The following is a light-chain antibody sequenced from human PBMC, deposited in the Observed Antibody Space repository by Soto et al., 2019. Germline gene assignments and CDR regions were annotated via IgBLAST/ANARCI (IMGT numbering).Light chain of an antibody. J-gene: IGKJ4*01. CDR3: LSRFDWPT. V-gene: IGKV3-11*01. CDR2: DVS. Sequence: EVVLTQSPDALSLAPGERATVSCRAIKSVSAYLAWYQQRPGQAPRLLIYDVSNRAPGIPDRFSGGGSGTDFTLSISSLQPEDSATYYCLSRFDWPTFGGGATLEIK. CDR1: KSVSAY.